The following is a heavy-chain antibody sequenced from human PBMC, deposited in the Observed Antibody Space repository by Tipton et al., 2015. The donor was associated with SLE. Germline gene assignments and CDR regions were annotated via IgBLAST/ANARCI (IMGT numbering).Heavy chain of an antibody. CDR3: ARSPPSYCTDGVCFPQYFQH. V-gene: IGHV3-30-3*01. CDR2: ISYDGSNK. J-gene: IGHJ1*01. CDR1: GFTFSSYA. Sequence: SLRLSCAASGFTFSSYAMYWVRQAPGKGLEWVAIISYDGSNKFYADSVKGRFTISRDNSKNRLYLQMNSLRVEDTAMYYCARSPPSYCTDGVCFPQYFQHWGQGTLVTVSS. D-gene: IGHD2-8*01.